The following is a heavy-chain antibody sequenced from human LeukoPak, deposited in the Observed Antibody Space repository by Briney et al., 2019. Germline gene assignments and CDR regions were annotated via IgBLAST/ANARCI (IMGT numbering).Heavy chain of an antibody. D-gene: IGHD3-22*01. CDR2: IYYSGST. V-gene: IGHV4-59*12. CDR1: GGSISSYY. Sequence: SETLSLTCTVSGGSISSYYWSWIRQPPGKGLEWIGYIYYSGSTNYNPSLKSRVTISVDTSKNQFSLKLSSVTAADTAVYYCARGHYDSSGYYYDYWGQGTLVTVSS. J-gene: IGHJ4*02. CDR3: ARGHYDSSGYYYDY.